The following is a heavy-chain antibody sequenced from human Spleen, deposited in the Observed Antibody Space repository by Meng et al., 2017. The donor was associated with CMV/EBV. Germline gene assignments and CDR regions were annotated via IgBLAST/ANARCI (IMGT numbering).Heavy chain of an antibody. CDR1: GFTFNDHA. J-gene: IGHJ4*02. CDR3: AIRIGAPRGFDF. CDR2: INWNSGGI. V-gene: IGHV3-9*01. Sequence: GGSLRLSCAASGFTFNDHAMHWVRQAPGKGLEWVSGINWNSGGIGYADSVKGRFTISRDNDENSLYLQMNSLRSEDTAVYYCAIRIGAPRGFDFWGQGTLVTVSS. D-gene: IGHD1-26*01.